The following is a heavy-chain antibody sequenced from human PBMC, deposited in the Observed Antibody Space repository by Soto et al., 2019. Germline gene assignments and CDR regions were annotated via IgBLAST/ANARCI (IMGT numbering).Heavy chain of an antibody. V-gene: IGHV2-5*02. Sequence: QITLKESGPTLEKPKQTLTLPCTFPGFSLSTRGVGVGWIRQPPGEALEWRALIYWEDDKRYSPSLKSRVTLTKDTSKTQVVLTMTNMNPVDTATYYCARENDILAGYVRFDYWGQGTLVTVSS. CDR1: GFSLSTRGVG. CDR3: ARENDILAGYVRFDY. D-gene: IGHD3-9*01. CDR2: IYWEDDK. J-gene: IGHJ4*02.